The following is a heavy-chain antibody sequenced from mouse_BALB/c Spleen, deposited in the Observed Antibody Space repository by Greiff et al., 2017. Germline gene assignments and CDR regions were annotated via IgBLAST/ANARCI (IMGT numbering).Heavy chain of an antibody. D-gene: IGHD3-2*01. Sequence: VQLQQPGAELVMPGASVKMSCKASGYTFTDYWMHWVKQRPGQGLEWIGAIDTSDSYTSYNQKFKGKATLTVDESSSTAYMQLSSLTSEDSAVYYCATARATLYYAMDYWGQGTSVTVSS. J-gene: IGHJ4*01. CDR2: IDTSDSYT. CDR1: GYTFTDYW. CDR3: ATARATLYYAMDY. V-gene: IGHV1-69*01.